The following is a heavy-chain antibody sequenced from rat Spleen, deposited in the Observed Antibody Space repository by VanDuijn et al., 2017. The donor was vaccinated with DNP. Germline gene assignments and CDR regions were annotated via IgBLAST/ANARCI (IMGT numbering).Heavy chain of an antibody. CDR2: INSAGST. V-gene: IGHV3-3*01. CDR3: ARLDAQGFAY. CDR1: GYSITRSYR. Sequence: VQLQESGPGLVKPSQSLSLTCSVTGYSITRSYRWNWIRKIPGNKLEWMGYINSAGSTNYNPSLKSRISITRNTSKNQFFLQVNSVTTKDTATYYCARLDAQGFAYWGQGTLVTVSS. J-gene: IGHJ3*01. D-gene: IGHD3-1*01.